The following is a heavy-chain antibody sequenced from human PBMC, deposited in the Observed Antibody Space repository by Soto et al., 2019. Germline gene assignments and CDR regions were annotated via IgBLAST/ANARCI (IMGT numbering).Heavy chain of an antibody. CDR3: ARAFFYQGSDSRGYSFDAFDF. CDR1: GYTFTSSG. J-gene: IGHJ3*01. V-gene: IGHV1-18*01. CDR2: ISAHTGSS. Sequence: QVQLVQSGAEVKKPGASVKVSCKASGYTFTSSGMSWVRQAPGQGLERMGWISAHTGSSEYAQRFQGRVTLTTVRSTSTAYMELRSLRSDDTAVYYCARAFFYQGSDSRGYSFDAFDFWGPGTLVTVSS. D-gene: IGHD3-22*01.